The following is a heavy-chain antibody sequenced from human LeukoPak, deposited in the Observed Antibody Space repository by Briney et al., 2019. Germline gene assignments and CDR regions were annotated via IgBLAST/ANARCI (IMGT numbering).Heavy chain of an antibody. D-gene: IGHD6-6*01. CDR2: IYSSGST. CDR1: GASISSGSNY. J-gene: IGHJ4*02. Sequence: PSETLSLTCSVSGASISSGSNYWGWIRQPPGKTLEWIGSIYSSGSTYYNPSLKSRVTISVDTSKNQFSLKLSSVTAADTAVYYCARDLAIAARPNYFDYWGQGTLVTVSS. CDR3: ARDLAIAARPNYFDY. V-gene: IGHV4-39*07.